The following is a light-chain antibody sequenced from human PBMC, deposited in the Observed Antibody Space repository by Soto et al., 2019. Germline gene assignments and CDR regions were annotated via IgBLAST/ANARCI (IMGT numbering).Light chain of an antibody. J-gene: IGKJ5*01. CDR3: QQRSSWIT. CDR1: QSISNTY. CDR2: DAS. Sequence: EIVLTQSPGTLSLSPGERATLSCRASQSISNTYLAWYQQKPGQAPRLLIYDASNRATGIPARFSGSGSATDFTLTISSLEPEDFAVYYCQQRSSWITFGQGTRLEIK. V-gene: IGKV3-11*01.